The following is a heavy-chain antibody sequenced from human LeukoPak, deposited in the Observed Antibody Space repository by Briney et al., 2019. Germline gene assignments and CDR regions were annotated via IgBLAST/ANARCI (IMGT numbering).Heavy chain of an antibody. D-gene: IGHD5-18*01. V-gene: IGHV1-18*01. CDR1: GYTFTSYG. CDR3: ASDGGYSYGWYYFDY. J-gene: IGHJ4*02. Sequence: ASVKVSCKASGYTFTSYGISWVRQAPGQGLEWMGWTSAYNGNTNYAQKLQGRVTMTTDTSTSTAYMELRSLRSDDTAVYYCASDGGYSYGWYYFDYWGQGTLVTVSS. CDR2: TSAYNGNT.